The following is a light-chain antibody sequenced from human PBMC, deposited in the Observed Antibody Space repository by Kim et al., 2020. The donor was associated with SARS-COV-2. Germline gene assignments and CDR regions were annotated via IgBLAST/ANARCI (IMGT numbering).Light chain of an antibody. CDR1: RGVIVSNY. Sequence: NTGSISWPRGRGVIVSNYVPWYQQRPGSAPTTVNYEDNQRPSGVPYRFSGSIDSSSNSASLTISGLKTEDEADYYCQSYDSSNPWVFGGGTQLTVL. CDR2: EDN. V-gene: IGLV6-57*03. J-gene: IGLJ3*02. CDR3: QSYDSSNPWV.